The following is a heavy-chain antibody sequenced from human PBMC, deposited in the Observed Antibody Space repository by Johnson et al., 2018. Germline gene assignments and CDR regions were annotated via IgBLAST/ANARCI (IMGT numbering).Heavy chain of an antibody. CDR1: GVSVSSNSTA. CDR3: ARGYGMDV. Sequence: QVQLQESGPGLVKPSQTLSLTCAISGVSVSSNSTAWNWIRQSPSRGLEWLGRTYYRSKWYNDYAGSVRSRISINPDPPKKQFSLQFNSVTPEDTAVYYCARGYGMDVWGQGTTVTVSS. J-gene: IGHJ6*02. V-gene: IGHV6-1*01. CDR2: TYYRSKWYN.